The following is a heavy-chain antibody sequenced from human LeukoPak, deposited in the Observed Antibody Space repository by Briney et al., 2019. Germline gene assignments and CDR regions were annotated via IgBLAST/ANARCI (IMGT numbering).Heavy chain of an antibody. D-gene: IGHD6-19*01. J-gene: IGHJ4*02. CDR2: IYHSGST. V-gene: IGHV4-4*02. CDR1: GGSISSSNW. Sequence: SGTLSLTCAVSGGSISSSNWWSWVRQPPGKGLEWIGEIYHSGSTNYNPSLKSRVTISVDKSKNQFSLKLSSVTAADTAMYYCAREVRSSGWTFDYWGQGTLVTVSS. CDR3: AREVRSSGWTFDY.